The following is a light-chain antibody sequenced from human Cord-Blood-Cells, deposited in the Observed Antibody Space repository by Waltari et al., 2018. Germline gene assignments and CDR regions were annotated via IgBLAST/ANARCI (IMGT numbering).Light chain of an antibody. CDR2: AAS. V-gene: IGKV1-39*01. J-gene: IGKJ4*01. Sequence: DIQMTQSPSSLSASVGDRVTITCRASQSISSSLNWYQQKPGKAPKLLIYAASSLQSGVPARCSGSGSGTDFTLTISSLQPEDFATYYCQQSYSTPLTFGGGTKVEIK. CDR1: QSISSS. CDR3: QQSYSTPLT.